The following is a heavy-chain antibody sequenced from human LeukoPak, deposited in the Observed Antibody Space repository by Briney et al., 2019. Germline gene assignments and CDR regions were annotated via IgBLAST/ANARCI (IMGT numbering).Heavy chain of an antibody. V-gene: IGHV1-2*02. D-gene: IGHD2-15*01. J-gene: IGHJ4*02. Sequence: SVKVSCKAAGCTFTGYYMYWVRQAPGQGLEWMGWINPNSGGTNYAQKFQGRVTMTRDTSISTAYMELSRLRSDDTAVYYCARRYCSGGSCYSDYWGQGTLVTVSS. CDR3: ARRYCSGGSCYSDY. CDR2: INPNSGGT. CDR1: GCTFTGYY.